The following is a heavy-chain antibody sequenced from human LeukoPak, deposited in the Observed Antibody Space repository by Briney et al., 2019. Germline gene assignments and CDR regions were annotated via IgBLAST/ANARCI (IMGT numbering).Heavy chain of an antibody. D-gene: IGHD2/OR15-2a*01. J-gene: IGHJ4*02. CDR1: GGSISSSNYY. Sequence: SETLSLTCTASGGSISSSNYYWGWIRQPPGKGLESIVTIYYSGSTYYNPSLKSRITISVDTSNNQFSLKMRSVTAADTAVYYCARPTSKLGSFDYWGQGTLVTVSS. V-gene: IGHV4-39*01. CDR3: ARPTSKLGSFDY. CDR2: IYYSGST.